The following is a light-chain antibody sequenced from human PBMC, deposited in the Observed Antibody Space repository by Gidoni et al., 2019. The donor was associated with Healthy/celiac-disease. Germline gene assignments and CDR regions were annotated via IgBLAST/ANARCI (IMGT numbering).Light chain of an antibody. CDR3: QQSYSTHPT. CDR1: KSSSSS. CDR2: AES. V-gene: IGKV1-39*01. Sequence: DLPIPQSPSSLSESVGDRVTITCRESKSSSSSFNWYQQKPGKAAKLLIYAESSLQSGGPSRFSGSGAGTDLTLTISSLQHEDVATYYCQQSYSTHPTFGQGTKVEIK. J-gene: IGKJ1*01.